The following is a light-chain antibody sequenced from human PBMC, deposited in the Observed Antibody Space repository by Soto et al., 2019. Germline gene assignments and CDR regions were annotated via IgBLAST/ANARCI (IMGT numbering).Light chain of an antibody. J-gene: IGKJ1*01. Sequence: EVMMSHSPATLSVSPGERATLSCRASQSVSSNLAWYQQKPGQAPRLLIYGASTRATGIPARFSGSGSGTEFTLTISSLQSEDFAVYYCQQYNNWPRTFGQGA. CDR1: QSVSSN. CDR2: GAS. CDR3: QQYNNWPRT. V-gene: IGKV3-15*01.